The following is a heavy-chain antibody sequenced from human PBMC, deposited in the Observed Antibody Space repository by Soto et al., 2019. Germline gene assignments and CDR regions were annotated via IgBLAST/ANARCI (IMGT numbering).Heavy chain of an antibody. CDR2: ISWNSGSI. CDR1: GFTFDDYA. CDR3: AKAVGSYGNFDY. Sequence: EVQLVESGGGLVQPGRSLRLSCAASGFTFDDYAMHWVRRAPGKGLEWVSRISWNSGSIGYADSVKGRFIISRDNAKNALYLQMNSLRAEDTALYYCAKAVGSYGNFDYWGQGTLVTVSS. D-gene: IGHD5-18*01. J-gene: IGHJ4*02. V-gene: IGHV3-9*01.